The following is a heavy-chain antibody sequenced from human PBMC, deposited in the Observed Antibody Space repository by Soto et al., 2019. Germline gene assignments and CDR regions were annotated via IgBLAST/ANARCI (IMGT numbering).Heavy chain of an antibody. CDR3: AKDGMGPFSMVTGFDY. Sequence: QVQLVESGGGVVHPGRSLRLSCAASGFTFSSYGMHWVRQAPGKGLEWVAVISYDGSNKYYADSVKGRFTISRDNSKNTLYLQMNSLRAEDTAVYYCAKDGMGPFSMVTGFDYWGQGTLVTVSS. CDR2: ISYDGSNK. CDR1: GFTFSSYG. J-gene: IGHJ4*02. V-gene: IGHV3-30*18. D-gene: IGHD5-18*01.